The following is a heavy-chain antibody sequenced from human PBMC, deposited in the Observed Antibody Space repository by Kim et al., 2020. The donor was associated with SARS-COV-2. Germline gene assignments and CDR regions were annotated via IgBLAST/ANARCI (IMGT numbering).Heavy chain of an antibody. CDR3: ARARGGSYYYGMDV. J-gene: IGHJ6*02. CDR2: ISYDGSNK. D-gene: IGHD1-26*01. V-gene: IGHV3-30-3*01. Sequence: GGSLRLSCAASGFTFSSYAMHWVRQAPGKGLEWVAVISYDGSNKYYADSVKGRFTISRDNSKNTLYLQMNSLRAEDTAVYYCARARGGSYYYGMDVGGQG. CDR1: GFTFSSYA.